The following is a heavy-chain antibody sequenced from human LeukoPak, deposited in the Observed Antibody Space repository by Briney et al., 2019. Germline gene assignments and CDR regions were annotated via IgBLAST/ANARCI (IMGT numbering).Heavy chain of an antibody. CDR1: GYTFTSYA. D-gene: IGHD1/OR15-1a*01. Sequence: GASVKVSCKASGYTFTSYAMHWVRQAPGQRLEWMGWINAGNGNTKYSQKFQGRVTITRDTSASTAYMELSSLRSEDTAVYYCAREVITGTSNPNWFDPWGQGTLVTVSS. V-gene: IGHV1-3*01. CDR2: INAGNGNT. J-gene: IGHJ5*02. CDR3: AREVITGTSNPNWFDP.